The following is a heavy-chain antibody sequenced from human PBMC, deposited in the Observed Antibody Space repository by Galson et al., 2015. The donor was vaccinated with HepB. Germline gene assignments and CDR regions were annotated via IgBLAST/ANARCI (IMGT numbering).Heavy chain of an antibody. V-gene: IGHV1-18*01. CDR1: GYTFTSYG. J-gene: IGHJ4*02. CDR3: ARDGYIAVAGRWRLIDY. CDR2: ISVYNGNT. D-gene: IGHD6-19*01. Sequence: SGAEVKRPGASVKVSCKASGYTFTSYGISWVRQAPGQGLEWMGWISVYNGNTNYAQKLQGRVTMTTDTSTSTAYMELRSLRSDDTAVYYCARDGYIAVAGRWRLIDYWGQGTLVTVSS.